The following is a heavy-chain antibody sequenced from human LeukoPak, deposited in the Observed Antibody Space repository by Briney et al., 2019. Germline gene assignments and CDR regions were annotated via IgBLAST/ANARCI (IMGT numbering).Heavy chain of an antibody. CDR1: GLSLNSYA. J-gene: IGHJ3*02. CDR3: ARRGSGYYDSREAFNM. Sequence: PGGSLRLSCAASGLSLNSYAIHWVRQAPGKGLEWVTAISYDGSNKHYADSVRGRFTISRDNSKNTLYLQMNSLRSDDTAVYYCARRGSGYYDSREAFNMWGQGTMVTVSS. D-gene: IGHD3-22*01. CDR2: ISYDGSNK. V-gene: IGHV3-30*03.